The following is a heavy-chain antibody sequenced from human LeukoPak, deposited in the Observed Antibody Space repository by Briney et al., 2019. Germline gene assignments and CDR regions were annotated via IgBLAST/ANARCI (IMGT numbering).Heavy chain of an antibody. D-gene: IGHD3-10*01. Sequence: SETLSLTCTVSGGSISSGDYYWSWIRQPPGKGLEWIGYIYYSGSTYYNPSLKSRVTVSVDTSKNQSSLKLSSVTAADTAVYYCARDDGFVDYWGQGTLVTVSS. J-gene: IGHJ4*02. CDR1: GGSISSGDYY. V-gene: IGHV4-30-4*01. CDR3: ARDDGFVDY. CDR2: IYYSGST.